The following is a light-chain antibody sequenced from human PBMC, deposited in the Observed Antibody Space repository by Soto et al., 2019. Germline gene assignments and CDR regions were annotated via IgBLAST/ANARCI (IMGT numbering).Light chain of an antibody. CDR2: DTF. CDR1: SSNIGAGYD. V-gene: IGLV1-40*01. CDR3: QAYDNSLGVFVL. J-gene: IGLJ3*02. Sequence: QSVLTQPPSVSGAPGQTVTISCSGSSSNIGAGYDVHWYQQLPGTDPKLVIYDTFNRPSGVPDRFSGSKSGTSASLAITGLQAEDEADYYCQAYDNSLGVFVLFGGGTQLTVL.